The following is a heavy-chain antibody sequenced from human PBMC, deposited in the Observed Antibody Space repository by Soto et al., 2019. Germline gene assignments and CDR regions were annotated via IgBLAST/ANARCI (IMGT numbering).Heavy chain of an antibody. V-gene: IGHV3-48*01. CDR3: ARSYSSSYYCGIDV. J-gene: IGHJ6*02. CDR1: GFTFSSYS. D-gene: IGHD6-6*01. Sequence: EVQLVESGGGLVQPGGSLRLSCAASGFTFSSYSMNWVRQAPGKVLEWVSYISSSSSTIYYADSVKGRFTISRDNAKNSLYLQMNSLRAEDTAVYYCARSYSSSYYCGIDVWGQGTTVTVSS. CDR2: ISSSSSTI.